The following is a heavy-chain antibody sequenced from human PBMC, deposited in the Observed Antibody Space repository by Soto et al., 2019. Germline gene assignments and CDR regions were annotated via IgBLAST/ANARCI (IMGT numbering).Heavy chain of an antibody. J-gene: IGHJ6*03. CDR3: ARQKRYYMDV. CDR2: ISHSGST. CDR1: GGSFSGYY. V-gene: IGHV4-34*01. Sequence: SETLSLTCAVYGGSFSGYYWSWIRQPPGKGLEWIGEISHSGSTNYNPSLKSRVTISVDTSKNQFSLKLSSVTAADTAVYYCARQKRYYMDVWGKGTTVTVSS.